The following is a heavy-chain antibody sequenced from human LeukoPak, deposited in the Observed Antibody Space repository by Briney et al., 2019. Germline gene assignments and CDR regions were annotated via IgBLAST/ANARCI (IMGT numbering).Heavy chain of an antibody. CDR3: ARAYDILTGTNWFDH. Sequence: GGSLRLSCAASGFTFSSYSMNWVRQAPGKGLEWVSSISSSSSYIYYADSVKGRFTISRDNAKNSLYLQMNSLRAEDTAVYYCARAYDILTGTNWFDHWGQGTLVTVSS. CDR1: GFTFSSYS. D-gene: IGHD3-9*01. J-gene: IGHJ5*02. V-gene: IGHV3-21*01. CDR2: ISSSSSYI.